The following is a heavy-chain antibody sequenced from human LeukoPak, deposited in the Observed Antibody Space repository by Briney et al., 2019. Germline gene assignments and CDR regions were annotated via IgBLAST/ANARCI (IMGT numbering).Heavy chain of an antibody. J-gene: IGHJ5*02. CDR1: GASVSSASY. CDR3: ARSRAFNSGAFDP. V-gene: IGHV4-61*01. CDR2: IYNGVNT. Sequence: SETLSLTCTVSGASVSSASYWTWIRQPPGRGVEWIAHIYNGVNTNYNPSLKSRVTISVDTSKNQFSLRLNSVTAADTAVYYRARSRAFNSGAFDPWGQGSLVTVSS. D-gene: IGHD1-26*01.